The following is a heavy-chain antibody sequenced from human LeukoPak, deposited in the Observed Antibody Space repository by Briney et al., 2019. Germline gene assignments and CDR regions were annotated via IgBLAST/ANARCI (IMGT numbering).Heavy chain of an antibody. CDR1: GGSISSGGYY. CDR2: IYYSGST. CDR3: AREEGYWFDP. V-gene: IGHV4-61*08. J-gene: IGHJ5*02. Sequence: SQTLSLTCTVSGGSISSGGYYWRRLRRHPGKGLEWIGYIYYSGSTNYNPSLKSRVTISVDTSKNQFSLKLSSVTAADTAVYYCAREEGYWFDPWGQGTLVTVSS.